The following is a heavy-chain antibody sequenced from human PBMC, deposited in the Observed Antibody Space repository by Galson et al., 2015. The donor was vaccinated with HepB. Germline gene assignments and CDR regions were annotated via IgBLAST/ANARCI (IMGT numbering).Heavy chain of an antibody. J-gene: IGHJ2*01. CDR3: VRLQDDSEGFYLYFDL. CDR2: VNPRSGAT. CDR1: GYTFTGNY. V-gene: IGHV1-2*02. Sequence: SVKVSCKASGYTFTGNYIHWVRQAPGQGLEWMGWVNPRSGATTYAQKFQGRVTMTRDTSINTAYMGLSSLRSDDTAVYYCVRLQDDSEGFYLYFDLWGRGTLVTVSS. D-gene: IGHD5-24*01.